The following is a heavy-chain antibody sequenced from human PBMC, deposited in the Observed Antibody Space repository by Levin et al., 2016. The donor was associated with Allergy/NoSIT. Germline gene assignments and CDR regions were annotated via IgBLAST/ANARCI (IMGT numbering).Heavy chain of an antibody. Sequence: SETLSLTCTVSGGSINGYYWSWIRQSPEKGLEWIGYIHYSGTTDRNPSLNSRVSISVDPSQNHFSLKLTSVTAADTAVYYCARHLGSFHFGLDVWGQGTTVTVSS. CDR1: GGSINGYY. CDR3: ARHLGSFHFGLDV. V-gene: IGHV4-59*08. J-gene: IGHJ6*02. CDR2: IHYSGTT.